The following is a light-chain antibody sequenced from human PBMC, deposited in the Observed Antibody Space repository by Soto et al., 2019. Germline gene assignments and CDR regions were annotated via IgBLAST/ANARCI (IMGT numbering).Light chain of an antibody. CDR1: NSNIGSNT. CDR2: SSN. V-gene: IGLV1-44*01. Sequence: QSVLTQPPSASGTPGQRVTISCSGSNSNIGSNTVNWYQQFPGAAPKLLVYSSNLRPSGVPDRFSGSKSGTSASLAISGLQSEDEADYYCQAYDYSLTAFVFGGGTKLTVL. J-gene: IGLJ3*02. CDR3: QAYDYSLTAFV.